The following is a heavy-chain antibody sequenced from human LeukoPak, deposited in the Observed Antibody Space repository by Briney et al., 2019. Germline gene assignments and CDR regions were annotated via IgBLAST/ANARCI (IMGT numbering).Heavy chain of an antibody. D-gene: IGHD3-16*02. J-gene: IGHJ4*02. CDR2: IYYSGST. CDR3: ARVVWGSYRSSGD. CDR1: GGSISSSSYY. V-gene: IGHV4-39*01. Sequence: PSETLSLTCTVSGGSISSSSYYWGWIRQPPGKGLEWIGCIYYSGSTYYNPSLKSRVTISVDTSKNQFSLKLSSVTAADTAVYYCARVVWGSYRSSGDWGQGTLVTVSS.